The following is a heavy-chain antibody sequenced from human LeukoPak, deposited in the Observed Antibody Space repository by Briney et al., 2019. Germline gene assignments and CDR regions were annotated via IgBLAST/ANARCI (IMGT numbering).Heavy chain of an antibody. CDR1: GFTFSSYG. D-gene: IGHD3-3*01. Sequence: GGSLRLSCAASGFTFSSYGMHWVRQAPGKGLEWVANIKQDGSEKYYVDSVKGRFTISRDNAKNSLYLQMNSLRAEDTAVYYCARDDFWSGYFDYWGQGTLVTVSS. CDR2: IKQDGSEK. V-gene: IGHV3-7*01. J-gene: IGHJ4*02. CDR3: ARDDFWSGYFDY.